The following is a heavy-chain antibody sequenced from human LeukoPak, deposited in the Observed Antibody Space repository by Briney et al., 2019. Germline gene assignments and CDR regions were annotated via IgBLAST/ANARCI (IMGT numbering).Heavy chain of an antibody. D-gene: IGHD2-2*02. Sequence: GGSLRLSCVASGFTFSSYWMSWVRQAPGKGLEWVANIKQDGSEKYYVDSVKGRFTISRDNAKNSLYLQMNSLRAEDTALYYCAKGLTRSVVPAAISYYYYGMDVWGLGTTVTVSS. J-gene: IGHJ6*02. CDR1: GFTFSSYW. CDR3: AKGLTRSVVPAAISYYYYGMDV. V-gene: IGHV3-7*03. CDR2: IKQDGSEK.